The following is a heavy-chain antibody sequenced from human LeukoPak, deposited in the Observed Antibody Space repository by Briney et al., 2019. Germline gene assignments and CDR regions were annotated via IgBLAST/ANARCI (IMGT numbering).Heavy chain of an antibody. Sequence: SVTVSCKASGGTFSSYAISWVRQAPGQGLEWMGGIIPIFGTANYAQKFQGRVTITTDESTSTAYMELSRLRSEDTAVYYCARGRYCSSTSCPGADPWGQGTLVTVSP. CDR3: ARGRYCSSTSCPGADP. J-gene: IGHJ5*02. CDR2: IIPIFGTA. CDR1: GGTFSSYA. V-gene: IGHV1-69*05. D-gene: IGHD2-2*01.